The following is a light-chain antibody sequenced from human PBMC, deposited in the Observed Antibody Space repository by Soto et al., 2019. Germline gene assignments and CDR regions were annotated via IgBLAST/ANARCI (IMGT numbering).Light chain of an antibody. Sequence: EIVLTQSPATLPLSPGERATLSCRASQSVSSYLAWYQQKPGQAPRLLIYDASNRATGIPARFSGSGSGTDVTLTISTLEPEDFAVYYGQQRSNWPWTFGQGTKVEIK. V-gene: IGKV3-11*01. CDR2: DAS. CDR3: QQRSNWPWT. CDR1: QSVSSY. J-gene: IGKJ1*01.